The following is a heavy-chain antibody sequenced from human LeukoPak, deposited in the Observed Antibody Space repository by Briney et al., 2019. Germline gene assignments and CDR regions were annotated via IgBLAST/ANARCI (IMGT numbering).Heavy chain of an antibody. CDR2: IYSGGST. J-gene: IGHJ4*02. Sequence: GGSLRLSCAASGFTVSSNYMSWVRQAPGKGLEWVSVIYSGGSTYYADSVKGRFTISRDNSKNTLYLQMNSLRAEDTAVYYCARVGSESTPTWDYWGQGTLVTVSS. CDR1: GFTVSSNY. CDR3: ARVGSESTPTWDY. V-gene: IGHV3-53*01. D-gene: IGHD2-15*01.